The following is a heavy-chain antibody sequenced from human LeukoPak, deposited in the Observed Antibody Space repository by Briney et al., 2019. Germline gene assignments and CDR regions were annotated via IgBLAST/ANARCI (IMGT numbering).Heavy chain of an antibody. D-gene: IGHD3-10*01. J-gene: IGHJ4*02. CDR3: AIRWFGELFTD. CDR2: IKQDGSEK. Sequence: PGGSPRLSCAASGFTLSSYWMSWVRQAPGKGLERVANIKQDGSEKYYVDSVKGRFTISRDNAKDSLYLQMNSVRAEYTAVYYCAIRWFGELFTDWGQGTLVTVSS. CDR1: GFTLSSYW. V-gene: IGHV3-7*01.